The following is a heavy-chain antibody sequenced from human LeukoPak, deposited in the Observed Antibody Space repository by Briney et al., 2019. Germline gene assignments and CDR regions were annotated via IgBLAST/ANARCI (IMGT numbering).Heavy chain of an antibody. V-gene: IGHV3-30-3*01. CDR2: ISYDGSNK. J-gene: IGHJ3*02. CDR1: GFTFSSYA. D-gene: IGHD6-19*01. Sequence: PGGSLRLSCAASGFTFSSYAMHWVRQAPGKGLEWVAVISYDGSNKYYADSVKGRFTISRDNSKNTLYLQMNSLRAEDTAVYYCARVRGSGWPHGAFDIWGQGTMVTVSS. CDR3: ARVRGSGWPHGAFDI.